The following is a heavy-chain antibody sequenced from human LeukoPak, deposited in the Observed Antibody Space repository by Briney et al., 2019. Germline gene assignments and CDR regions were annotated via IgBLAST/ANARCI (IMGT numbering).Heavy chain of an antibody. V-gene: IGHV1-24*01. D-gene: IGHD4-17*01. CDR3: ARGVTTSFDY. CDR2: FDPEDGET. CDR1: GYTLTELS. Sequence: ASVKVSCKVSGYTLTELSMHWVRQAPGKGLEWMGGFDPEDGETIYAQKFQGRVTMTEDTSTDTAYMELRSLKSDDTAVYYCARGVTTSFDYWGQGTLVTVSS. J-gene: IGHJ4*02.